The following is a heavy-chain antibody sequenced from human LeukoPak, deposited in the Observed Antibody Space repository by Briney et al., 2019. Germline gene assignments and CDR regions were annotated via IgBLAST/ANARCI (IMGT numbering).Heavy chain of an antibody. CDR2: ISGGGSAI. Sequence: GGSLRLSCAASGFPFSTYSMNWVRQAPGRGLEWLAYISGGGSAIYYADSVRGRFTISRDNAQNSVSLQMNSLRAEDTAVYYCTNFKPPAPDALDIWGQGTMITVSS. V-gene: IGHV3-48*01. J-gene: IGHJ3*02. D-gene: IGHD1-14*01. CDR1: GFPFSTYS. CDR3: TNFKPPAPDALDI.